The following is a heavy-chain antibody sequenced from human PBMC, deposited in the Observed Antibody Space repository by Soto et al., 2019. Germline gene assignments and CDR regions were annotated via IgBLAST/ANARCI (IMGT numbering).Heavy chain of an antibody. J-gene: IGHJ5*02. CDR3: VRSGRSWRYGFDP. V-gene: IGHV4-59*01. CDR2: IYYSGST. CDR1: GGSISSYY. D-gene: IGHD3-16*02. Sequence: SETLSLTCTVSGGSISSYYWSWIRQPPGKGLEWIGYIYYSGSTDYNPSLKSRVTISVDTSRSQFSLKLNSVTAADTAGDYCVRSGRSWRYGFDPWGQGIPVT.